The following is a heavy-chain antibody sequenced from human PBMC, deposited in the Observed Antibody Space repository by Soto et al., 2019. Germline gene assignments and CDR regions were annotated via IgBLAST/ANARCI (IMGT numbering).Heavy chain of an antibody. V-gene: IGHV4-34*02. CDR3: AREEPASRHHDY. D-gene: IGHD1-26*01. CDR2: VSHSGST. Sequence: QVQLQQWGAGLLKPSETLSLTCAVYGGSFSDYYWSWIHQTPEKALECIGEVSHSGSTTYNPSLKNRVTIAIDTSKNQFSLTLISVTAADTAMYFCAREEPASRHHDYWGQGNLVTVSS. J-gene: IGHJ4*02. CDR1: GGSFSDYY.